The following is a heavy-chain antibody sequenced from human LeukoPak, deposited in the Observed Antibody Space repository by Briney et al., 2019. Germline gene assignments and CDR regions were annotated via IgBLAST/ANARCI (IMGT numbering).Heavy chain of an antibody. D-gene: IGHD2/OR15-2a*01. V-gene: IGHV4-31*03. CDR3: AGFRLSLNWFDP. Sequence: SQTLSLTCTVSGGSISSGGYYWNWIRQHPGKGLEWIGYIYYSGSTYYNPSLKSRVTISVDTSKSQFSLKLSSVTAADTAVYYCAGFRLSLNWFDPWGQGTLVTVSS. CDR2: IYYSGST. CDR1: GGSISSGGYY. J-gene: IGHJ5*02.